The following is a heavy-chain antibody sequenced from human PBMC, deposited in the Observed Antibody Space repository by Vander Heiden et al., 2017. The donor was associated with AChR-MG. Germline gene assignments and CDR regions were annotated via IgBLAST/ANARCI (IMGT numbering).Heavy chain of an antibody. CDR1: GYTFTGYY. D-gene: IGHD6-19*01. Sequence: QVQLVQSGAEVKKPGASVKVSCKAAGYTFTGYYMHWVRQAPGQGLEWMGWINPNSGGTNYAQKFQGRVTMTRDTSISTAYMELSRLRSDDTAVYYCARDPIAVAERSGFDYWGQGTLVTVSS. CDR2: INPNSGGT. V-gene: IGHV1-2*02. CDR3: ARDPIAVAERSGFDY. J-gene: IGHJ4*02.